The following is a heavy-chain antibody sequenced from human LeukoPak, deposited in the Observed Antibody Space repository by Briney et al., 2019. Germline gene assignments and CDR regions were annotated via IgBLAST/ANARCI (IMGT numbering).Heavy chain of an antibody. Sequence: GRSLRLSCAASGFTFSSYAMHWVRQAPGKGLEWVAVISYDGSNKYYADSVKGRFTISRDNSKNTLYLQMNSLRAEDTAVYYCARDAEWLRLDYWGQGTLVTISS. CDR1: GFTFSSYA. D-gene: IGHD5-12*01. V-gene: IGHV3-30-3*01. CDR2: ISYDGSNK. CDR3: ARDAEWLRLDY. J-gene: IGHJ4*02.